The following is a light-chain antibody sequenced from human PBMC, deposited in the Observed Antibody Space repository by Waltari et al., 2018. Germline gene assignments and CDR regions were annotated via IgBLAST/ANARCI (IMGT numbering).Light chain of an antibody. V-gene: IGLV3-25*03. CDR2: KDT. CDR1: ALSHQF. J-gene: IGLJ2*01. CDR3: QSTHNSGAYVV. Sequence: YELTQPPSVSVSPGQTARITCSADALSHQFVSWYQQKPGQAPILLIFKDTERSSGIPGRFSGSNSGTIVTLTISGVQAQDEADYYCQSTHNSGAYVVFGGGTKLTVL.